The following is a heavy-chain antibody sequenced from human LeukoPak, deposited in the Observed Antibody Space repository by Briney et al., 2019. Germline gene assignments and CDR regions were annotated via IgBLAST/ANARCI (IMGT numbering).Heavy chain of an antibody. J-gene: IGHJ4*02. CDR1: GGSISSYY. D-gene: IGHD3-22*01. CDR2: IYYSGST. Sequence: PSETLSLICTVSGGSISSYYWSWIRQPPGKGLEWIGYIYYSGSTNYNPSLKSRVTISVDTSKNQFSLKLSSVTAADTAVYYCARGQTYYDSSGLHFDYWGQGTLVTVSS. V-gene: IGHV4-59*01. CDR3: ARGQTYYDSSGLHFDY.